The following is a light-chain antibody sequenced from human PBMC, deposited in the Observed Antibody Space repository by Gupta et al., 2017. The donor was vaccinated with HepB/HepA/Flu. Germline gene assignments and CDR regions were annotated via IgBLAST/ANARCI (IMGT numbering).Light chain of an antibody. J-gene: IGLJ2*01. CDR2: DNN. Sequence: SALTQPPSVSAAPGQEVTISCSGSSSNIGNNYVSWYQQFPGTAPKLLIFDNNKRPSGIPDRFAGSKSGASATLAITGLRTGDEADYYCGTWDSSLSAGVFGGGTRLTVL. V-gene: IGLV1-51*01. CDR1: SSNIGNNY. CDR3: GTWDSSLSAGV.